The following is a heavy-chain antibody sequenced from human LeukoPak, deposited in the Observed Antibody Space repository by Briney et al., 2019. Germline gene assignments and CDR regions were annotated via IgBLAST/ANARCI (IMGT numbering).Heavy chain of an antibody. CDR3: ARGRDGYNYEGYYMDV. CDR1: GFTVSSNY. J-gene: IGHJ6*03. D-gene: IGHD5-24*01. Sequence: RTGGSLRLSCAASGFTVSSNYMSWVRQAPGKGLEGGSVIYSGGSTYYADSVKGRFTISSDNSKNALYLQMNSLRAEDTAVYYCARGRDGYNYEGYYMDVWGKGTTVTVSS. CDR2: IYSGGST. V-gene: IGHV3-53*01.